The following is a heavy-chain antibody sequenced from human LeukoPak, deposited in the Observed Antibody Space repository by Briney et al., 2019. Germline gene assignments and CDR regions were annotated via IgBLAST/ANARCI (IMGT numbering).Heavy chain of an antibody. D-gene: IGHD3-3*01. CDR1: GGSISSGGYY. CDR2: IYYSGST. V-gene: IGHV4-31*03. Sequence: PSETLSLTCTVSGGSISSGGYYWSWIRQHPGKGLEWIGYIYYSGSTYYNPSLKSRVTISVDTSKNQFSLKLSSVTAADTAVYYCARAMISPAIFGVGRARWYFDYWGQGTLVTVSS. J-gene: IGHJ4*02. CDR3: ARAMISPAIFGVGRARWYFDY.